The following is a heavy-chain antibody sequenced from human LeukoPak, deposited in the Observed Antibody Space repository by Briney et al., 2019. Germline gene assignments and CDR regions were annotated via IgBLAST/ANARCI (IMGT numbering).Heavy chain of an antibody. D-gene: IGHD4-23*01. CDR3: ARHGGYGGNQKAHFDY. J-gene: IGHJ4*02. CDR1: GYSFTSYW. CDR2: IYPGDSDT. V-gene: IGHV5-51*01. Sequence: GESLKISCKGSGYSFTSYWIGWVRQMPGKGLEWMGIIYPGDSDTRYSPSFQGQVTISADKSISTAHLQWSSLKASDTAMYYCARHGGYGGNQKAHFDYWGQGTLVTVSS.